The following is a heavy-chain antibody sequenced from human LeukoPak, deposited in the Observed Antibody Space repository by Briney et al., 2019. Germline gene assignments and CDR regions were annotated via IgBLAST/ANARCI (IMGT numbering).Heavy chain of an antibody. CDR3: AKDFTVTTYAFDI. D-gene: IGHD4-17*01. CDR2: ISGSGGST. V-gene: IGHV3-23*01. Sequence: GGSLRLSCTASGFTFSSYGMSWVRQAPGKGLDWVSAISGSGGSTYYADSVKGRFSISRDNSKNTLYLQMNSLRAEDTAVYYCAKDFTVTTYAFDIWGQGTMVTVSS. CDR1: GFTFSSYG. J-gene: IGHJ3*02.